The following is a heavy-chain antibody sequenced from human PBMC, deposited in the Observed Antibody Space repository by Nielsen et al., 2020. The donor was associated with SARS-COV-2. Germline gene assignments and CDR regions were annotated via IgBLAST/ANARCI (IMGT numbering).Heavy chain of an antibody. J-gene: IGHJ6*02. V-gene: IGHV3-15*01. Sequence: VRQAPGKGLEWVGRIKSKTDGGTTDYAAPVKGRFTISRDDSKNTLYLQMNSLKTEDTAVYYCTTEGPRGALEWPPYYYYGMDVWGQGTTVTVSS. CDR3: TTEGPRGALEWPPYYYYGMDV. CDR2: IKSKTDGGTT. D-gene: IGHD3-3*01.